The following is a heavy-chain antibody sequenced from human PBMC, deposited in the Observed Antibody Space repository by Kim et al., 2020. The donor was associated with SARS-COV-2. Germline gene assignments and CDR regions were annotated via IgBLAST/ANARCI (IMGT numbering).Heavy chain of an antibody. CDR2: IYYSGST. D-gene: IGHD2-8*01. V-gene: IGHV4-59*08. CDR1: GGSISSYY. CDR3: ARLGPRNGQSGFEYWYFDL. Sequence: SETLSLTCTVSGGSISSYYWSWIRQPPGKGLEWIGYIYYSGSTNYNPSLKSRVTISVDTSKNQFSLKLSSVTAADTAVYYCARLGPRNGQSGFEYWYFDLWGRGTLVTVSS. J-gene: IGHJ2*01.